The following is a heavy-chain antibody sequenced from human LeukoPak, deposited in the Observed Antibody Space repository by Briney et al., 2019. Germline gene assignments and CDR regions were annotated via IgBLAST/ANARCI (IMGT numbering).Heavy chain of an antibody. CDR3: ARGPLMTTVTVFDY. D-gene: IGHD4-17*01. J-gene: IGHJ4*02. CDR1: GYTFTDYY. Sequence: ASVKVSCKASGYTFTDYYMEWVRQAPGQGLEWMGWINPNSGGPNYAQKFQGRVTITADESTSTAYMELSSLRSEDTAVYYCARGPLMTTVTVFDYWGQGTLVTV. CDR2: INPNSGGP. V-gene: IGHV1-2*02.